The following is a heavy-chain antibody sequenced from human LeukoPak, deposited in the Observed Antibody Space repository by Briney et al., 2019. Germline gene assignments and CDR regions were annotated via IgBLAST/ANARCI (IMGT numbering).Heavy chain of an antibody. J-gene: IGHJ5*02. Sequence: GGSLRLSCTASGFTFSSYALSWVRRAPGKGLEWVSLISAGGGSIYYIDSVKGRFIISRDNSKNTLYLQMNSLRVEDTAVYYCTKDFAVASYNWFDPWGQGTLVTVSS. CDR1: GFTFSSYA. CDR2: ISAGGGSI. V-gene: IGHV3-23*01. D-gene: IGHD5-12*01. CDR3: TKDFAVASYNWFDP.